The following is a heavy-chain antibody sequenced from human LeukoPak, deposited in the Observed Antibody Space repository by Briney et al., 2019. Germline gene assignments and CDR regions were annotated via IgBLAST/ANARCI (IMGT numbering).Heavy chain of an antibody. CDR2: IYTSGST. CDR1: GGSISGGSYY. J-gene: IGHJ4*02. Sequence: SETLSLTCTVSGGSISGGSYYWSWIRQPPGKGLEWIGRIYTSGSTNYNPSLKSRVTISVDTSKNQFFLKLSSVTAADTAVYYCARLYGSGSSLYFDYWGQGTLVTVSS. D-gene: IGHD3-10*01. V-gene: IGHV4-61*02. CDR3: ARLYGSGSSLYFDY.